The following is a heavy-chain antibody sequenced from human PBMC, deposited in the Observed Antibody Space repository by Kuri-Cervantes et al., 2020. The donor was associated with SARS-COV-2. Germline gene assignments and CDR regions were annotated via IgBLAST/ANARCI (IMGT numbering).Heavy chain of an antibody. Sequence: GGSLRLSCVASGFNFSTTDMHWARQAPGKGLEWVTFISSDGKNKKCMASGKGRFTISGDNSQNTLHLQMKSLRDEDTAIYYCAKDRAGVHDFWGQGTLVTVSS. CDR3: AKDRAGVHDF. J-gene: IGHJ4*02. CDR1: GFNFSTTD. CDR2: ISSDGKNK. D-gene: IGHD2-21*01. V-gene: IGHV3-30*18.